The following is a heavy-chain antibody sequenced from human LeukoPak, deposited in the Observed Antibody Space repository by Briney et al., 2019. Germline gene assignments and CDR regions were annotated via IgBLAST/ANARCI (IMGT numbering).Heavy chain of an antibody. CDR2: VYYSGST. D-gene: IGHD3-22*01. Sequence: SETLSLTCNVSGGSISSSSYYWGWTRQSPGKGLEWIGSVYYSGSTYYNPSLKSRATISVDTSKNQFSLKLSSVTAADTAVYYCAGPGSSGYYGGYDYWGQGTLVTVSS. V-gene: IGHV4-39*01. CDR1: GGSISSSSYY. CDR3: AGPGSSGYYGGYDY. J-gene: IGHJ4*02.